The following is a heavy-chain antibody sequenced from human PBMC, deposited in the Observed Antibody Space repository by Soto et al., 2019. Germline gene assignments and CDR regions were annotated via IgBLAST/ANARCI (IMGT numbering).Heavy chain of an antibody. CDR1: GDSITTNGYY. CDR2: VYWTGST. J-gene: IGHJ4*02. D-gene: IGHD2-8*01. Sequence: SETLSLTCSVSGDSITTNGYYWGWIRQPPGRGLQWIGNVYWTGSTFSHPSLTSRVFISVDTSKNEFSLRLTSVTAADRAVYYCARSHYTYGLLIDYWCPGTLVTVSS. V-gene: IGHV4-39*01. CDR3: ARSHYTYGLLIDY.